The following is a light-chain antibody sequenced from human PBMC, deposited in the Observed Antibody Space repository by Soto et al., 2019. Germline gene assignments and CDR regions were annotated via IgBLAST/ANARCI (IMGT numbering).Light chain of an antibody. J-gene: IGKJ1*01. CDR1: QSVGSN. Sequence: EIVLTQSPGTLSLSPGERATLSCRASQSVGSNLAWYHQRPGQAPRLLIYGASSRATGIPDRFSGSGSGTDFTLTISRLEPEDFAVYYCQQYGSSPTFGQGTKVDIK. V-gene: IGKV3-20*01. CDR2: GAS. CDR3: QQYGSSPT.